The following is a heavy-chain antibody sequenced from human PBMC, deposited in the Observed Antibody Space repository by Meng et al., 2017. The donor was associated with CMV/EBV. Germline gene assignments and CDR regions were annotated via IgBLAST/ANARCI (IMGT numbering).Heavy chain of an antibody. V-gene: IGHV1-46*01. CDR1: GYTFTSYY. CDR3: ARDPYGAGSSALDH. D-gene: IGHD3-10*01. Sequence: ASVKVSCKASGYTFTSYYVHWVRQAPGQGLEWMGIINPDGGKTTCAQKIQGRVAMTRDTSTSTVYMDLSSLRPEDTAVYYCARDPYGAGSSALDHWGQGTLVTVSS. CDR2: INPDGGKT. J-gene: IGHJ4*02.